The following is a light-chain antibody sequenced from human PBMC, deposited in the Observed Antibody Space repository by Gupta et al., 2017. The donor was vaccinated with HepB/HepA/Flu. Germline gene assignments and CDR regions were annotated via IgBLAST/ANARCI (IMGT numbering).Light chain of an antibody. J-gene: IGKJ3*01. V-gene: IGKV1-39*01. CDR1: QSISSY. CDR3: QQCESTPYT. Sequence: DIQMTQSPSSLSASVGDRVTITCRASQSISSYLNWYQQKPGKAPKLLIYAASRLQSGVPSRFSGSGSGTDFTLTISSLQPEDFATYYCQQCESTPYTFGPGTKLDIK. CDR2: AAS.